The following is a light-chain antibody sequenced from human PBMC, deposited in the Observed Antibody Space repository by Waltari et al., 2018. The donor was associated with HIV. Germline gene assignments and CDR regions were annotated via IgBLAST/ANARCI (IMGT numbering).Light chain of an antibody. CDR1: SSDVGGYHY. J-gene: IGLJ1*01. CDR2: DVS. CDR3: CSYAGSSYV. V-gene: IGLV2-11*01. Sequence: QSALTQPRSVSASPGQSVPISCTGSSSDVGGYHYVSWYRQYPGKAPKLMIYDVSKRPSGVPDRFSGSKSVNTASLTISGLQAEDEADYYCCSYAGSSYVFGTGTKVTVL.